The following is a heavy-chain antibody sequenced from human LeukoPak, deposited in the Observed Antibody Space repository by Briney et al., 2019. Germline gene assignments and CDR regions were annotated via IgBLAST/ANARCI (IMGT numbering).Heavy chain of an antibody. CDR1: GYTFTTYG. CDR3: ATVAAGLDY. CDR2: ITTYNGNT. J-gene: IGHJ4*02. D-gene: IGHD6-13*01. Sequence: ASVKVSCKASGYTFTTYGITWVRQAPGQGLEWMGWITTYNGNTNYAQNLQGRVTMTTDTSTSTAYMELRSLRSDDTAVYYCATVAAGLDYWGQGSLVTVSS. V-gene: IGHV1-18*01.